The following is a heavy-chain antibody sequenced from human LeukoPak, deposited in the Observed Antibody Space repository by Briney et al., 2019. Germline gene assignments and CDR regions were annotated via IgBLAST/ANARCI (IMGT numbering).Heavy chain of an antibody. CDR1: GSTISSYE. J-gene: IGHJ4*02. V-gene: IGHV3-48*03. CDR3: TRLRYGDYG. D-gene: IGHD4-17*01. CDR2: ISSSGGTI. Sequence: GGSLRLSCAASGSTISSYEMSWVRQAPGKGLEWVSYISSSGGTIYYADSVKGRFTISRDNAKNSLYLQMNSLRGEDTAVYYCTRLRYGDYGWGQGTLVTVSS.